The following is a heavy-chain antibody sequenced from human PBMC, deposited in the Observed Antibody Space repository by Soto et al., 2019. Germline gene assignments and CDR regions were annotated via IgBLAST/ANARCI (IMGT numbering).Heavy chain of an antibody. CDR2: IIPIFGTA. CDR1: GGTFSSYA. D-gene: IGHD2-2*01. Sequence: QVQLVQSGAEVKKPGSSVKVSCKASGGTFSSYAISWVRQAPGQGLEWMGGIIPIFGTANYAQKFKGRGKITADESTSTAYMELSSLRSEDTAVYYCARDGCISTSCYVDYWGQGTMVTVYS. CDR3: ARDGCISTSCYVDY. V-gene: IGHV1-69*12. J-gene: IGHJ4*02.